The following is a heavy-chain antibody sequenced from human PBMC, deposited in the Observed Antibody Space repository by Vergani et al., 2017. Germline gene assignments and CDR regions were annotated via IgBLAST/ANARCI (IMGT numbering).Heavy chain of an antibody. Sequence: VQLVESGGGLVQPGGSLRLSCAASGFTFSDHYMSWIRQAPGKGLEWVSHISPGASTVSYTDSVTGRFTVSRDNNNNSLTLDMTTLRVEDTAVYYCAKNPGISTTRHYYAMDVWGQGTTVTVSS. J-gene: IGHJ6*02. CDR1: GFTFSDHY. V-gene: IGHV3-11*04. CDR2: ISPGASTV. CDR3: AKNPGISTTRHYYAMDV. D-gene: IGHD1-1*01.